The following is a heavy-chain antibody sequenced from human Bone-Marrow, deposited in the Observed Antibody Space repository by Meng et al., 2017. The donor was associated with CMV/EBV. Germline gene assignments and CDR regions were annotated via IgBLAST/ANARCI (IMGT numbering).Heavy chain of an antibody. CDR1: GFTFDDYA. CDR2: ISWNSGSI. CDR3: ARGEYSGSFNY. D-gene: IGHD1-26*01. V-gene: IGHV3-9*01. Sequence: SLRLSCAASGFTFDDYAMHWVRQAPGKGLEWVSGISWNSGSIGYADSVKGRFTISRDNAKNSLYLQLNSLRAEDTAVYYCARGEYSGSFNYWGQRTLSTVPS. J-gene: IGHJ4*02.